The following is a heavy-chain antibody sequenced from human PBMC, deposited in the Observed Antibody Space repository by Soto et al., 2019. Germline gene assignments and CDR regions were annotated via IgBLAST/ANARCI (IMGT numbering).Heavy chain of an antibody. CDR3: ARASGWELLLGAFDI. V-gene: IGHV4-59*01. CDR1: GGSISSYY. D-gene: IGHD1-26*01. Sequence: SXTRSLTCTVSGGSISSYYWSWIRQPPGKGLEWIGYIYYSGSTNYNPSLKSRVTISVDTSKNQFSLKLSSVTAADTAVYYCARASGWELLLGAFDIWGQGTMVTVSS. CDR2: IYYSGST. J-gene: IGHJ3*02.